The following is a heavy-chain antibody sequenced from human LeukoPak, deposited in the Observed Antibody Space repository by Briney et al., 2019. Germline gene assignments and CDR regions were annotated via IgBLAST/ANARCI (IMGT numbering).Heavy chain of an antibody. CDR3: AWGDYGDYIHNDY. V-gene: IGHV3-66*01. Sequence: ETLSLTCAVYGGSFSGYYWSWLRQAPGKGLEWVSVIYGGIGTYYADSVKGRFTISRDNSKNTQYLQMNSLRAEDTAVYYCAWGDYGDYIHNDYWGQGTLVTVSS. CDR1: GGSFSGYY. CDR2: IYGGIGT. D-gene: IGHD4-17*01. J-gene: IGHJ4*02.